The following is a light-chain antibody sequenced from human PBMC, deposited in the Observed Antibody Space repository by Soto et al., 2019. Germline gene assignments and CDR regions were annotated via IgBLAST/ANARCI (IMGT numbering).Light chain of an antibody. V-gene: IGKV3-15*01. Sequence: EIVLTQSPGTLSLSPGERAILSCRASQNINSRNLAWYQQKPGQAPRLLIYGASTRATGIPARFSGSGSGTEFPLTISSLQSEDFAVYYCQQYNNSRALTFGGGTKEEIK. CDR1: QNINSRN. CDR2: GAS. CDR3: QQYNNSRALT. J-gene: IGKJ4*01.